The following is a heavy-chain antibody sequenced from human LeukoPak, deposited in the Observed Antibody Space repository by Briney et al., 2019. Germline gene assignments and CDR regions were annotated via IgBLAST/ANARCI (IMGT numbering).Heavy chain of an antibody. Sequence: ASVKVSCKASGYTFTSYAMNWVRQAPGQGLEWMGWINTNTGNPTYAQGFTGRFVFSLDTSVSTAYLQISSLKAEDTAVYYCARDGLPIGWYWFDPWGQGTLVTVSS. J-gene: IGHJ5*02. D-gene: IGHD6-19*01. V-gene: IGHV7-4-1*02. CDR3: ARDGLPIGWYWFDP. CDR1: GYTFTSYA. CDR2: INTNTGNP.